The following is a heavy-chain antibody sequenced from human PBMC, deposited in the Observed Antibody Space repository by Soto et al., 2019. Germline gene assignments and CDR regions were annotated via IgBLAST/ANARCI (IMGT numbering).Heavy chain of an antibody. CDR2: IIPIFGTT. CDR1: GGTFSSYA. CDR3: ASPDYYGSGSYGGFDY. V-gene: IGHV1-69*01. Sequence: QGQLVQSGAEVKKPGSSVKVSCKASGGTFSSYAISWVRQAPGQGLEWMGGIIPIFGTTNYAQKFQGRVTITTDESTSTAYMDLSSLRAEDTAVYYCASPDYYGSGSYGGFDYWGQGTLVTVSS. J-gene: IGHJ4*02. D-gene: IGHD3-10*01.